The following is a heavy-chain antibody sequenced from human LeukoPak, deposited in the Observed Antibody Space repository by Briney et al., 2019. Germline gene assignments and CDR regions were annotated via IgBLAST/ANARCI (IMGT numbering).Heavy chain of an antibody. D-gene: IGHD3-16*01. CDR1: GGSNSSSSYY. CDR2: IYYSGST. Sequence: PSETLSLTCTVSGGSNSSSSYYWGWIRQPPGKGLEWIGSIYYSGSTYYNPSLKSRVTISLDTSKNQFSLKLSSVTAADTAVYYCARVIWGAVDYWGQGTLVTVSS. J-gene: IGHJ4*02. CDR3: ARVIWGAVDY. V-gene: IGHV4-39*07.